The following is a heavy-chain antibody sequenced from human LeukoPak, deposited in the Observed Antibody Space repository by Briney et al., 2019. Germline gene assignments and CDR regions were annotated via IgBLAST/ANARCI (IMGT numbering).Heavy chain of an antibody. Sequence: GGSLRLSCAVSGIPFKKYGMHWVRQAPGKGLEWVATIWHDGSPTMYADSAKGRFTISRGDSKNMLYLQMNSLRAEDTAEYYCVTHYKWDLLVHAFDFWGQGTRVTVSS. V-gene: IGHV3-33*01. CDR3: VTHYKWDLLVHAFDF. CDR1: GIPFKKYG. CDR2: IWHDGSPT. D-gene: IGHD1-26*01. J-gene: IGHJ3*01.